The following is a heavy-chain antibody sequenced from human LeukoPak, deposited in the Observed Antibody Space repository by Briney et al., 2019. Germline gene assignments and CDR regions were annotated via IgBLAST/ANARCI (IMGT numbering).Heavy chain of an antibody. D-gene: IGHD2-2*02. Sequence: GESLKISCKGSGYSFTSYWIGWVRQMPGKGLEWMGIIYPGDSDTRYSPSFQGQVTISADKSISTAYLQWSSLKASDTAMYYCARGRGYCSSTSCYMGDAFDIWGQGTMVTVSS. CDR2: IYPGDSDT. J-gene: IGHJ3*02. V-gene: IGHV5-51*01. CDR3: ARGRGYCSSTSCYMGDAFDI. CDR1: GYSFTSYW.